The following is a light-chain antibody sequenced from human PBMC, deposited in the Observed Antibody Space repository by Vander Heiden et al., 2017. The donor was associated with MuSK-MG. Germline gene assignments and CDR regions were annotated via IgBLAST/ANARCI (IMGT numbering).Light chain of an antibody. Sequence: SYVLPQPPSVSVAPGQTARITCGGDNIGSKSVHWYQQKPGQAPVLVVYDDSDRPSGVPERFSGSNSGNTATLTTSRVEAGDEADYYCQVWDSSSDHVVFGGGTKLTVL. J-gene: IGLJ2*01. V-gene: IGLV3-21*02. CDR2: DDS. CDR1: NIGSKS. CDR3: QVWDSSSDHVV.